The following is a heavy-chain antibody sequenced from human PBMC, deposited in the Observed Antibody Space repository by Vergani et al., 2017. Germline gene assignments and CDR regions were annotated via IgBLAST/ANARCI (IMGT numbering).Heavy chain of an antibody. J-gene: IGHJ4*02. Sequence: QLQLQESGPGLVKPSETLSLTCTVSGGSISSSSYYWGWIRPPPGKGLEWIGSIYYSGGTYYNPSLKSRVTISVDTSKNQFSLKLSSVTAADTAVYYCARDSVAAAGTPLFDYWGQGTLVTVSS. V-gene: IGHV4-39*07. CDR2: IYYSGGT. CDR1: GGSISSSSYY. D-gene: IGHD6-13*01. CDR3: ARDSVAAAGTPLFDY.